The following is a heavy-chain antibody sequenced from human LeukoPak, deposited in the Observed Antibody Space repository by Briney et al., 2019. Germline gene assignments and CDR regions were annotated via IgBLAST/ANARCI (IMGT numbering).Heavy chain of an antibody. CDR1: GYTFTSYD. Sequence: ASVKVSCKASGYTFTSYDINWVRQAPGQGLEWMGRIIPLFGTADYAQRYQGRVTISADNSLNTAYLELSSLTSEDTAVYYCASPYDYGDHYLDALHIWGQGTIVTVSS. CDR3: ASPYDYGDHYLDALHI. D-gene: IGHD4-17*01. J-gene: IGHJ3*02. V-gene: IGHV1-69*06. CDR2: IIPLFGTA.